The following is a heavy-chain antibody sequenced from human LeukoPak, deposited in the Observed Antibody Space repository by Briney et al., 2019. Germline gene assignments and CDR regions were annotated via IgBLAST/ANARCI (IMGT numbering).Heavy chain of an antibody. D-gene: IGHD2-2*03. CDR3: ARDLGIVVVPAAPGY. Sequence: GGSLRLSCAASGFTSSSYWMSWVRQAPGKGLEWVANIKQDGSEKYYVDSVKGRFTISRDNAKNSLYLQMNSLRAEDTAVYYCARDLGIVVVPAAPGYWGQGTLVTVSS. V-gene: IGHV3-7*03. CDR2: IKQDGSEK. CDR1: GFTSSSYW. J-gene: IGHJ4*02.